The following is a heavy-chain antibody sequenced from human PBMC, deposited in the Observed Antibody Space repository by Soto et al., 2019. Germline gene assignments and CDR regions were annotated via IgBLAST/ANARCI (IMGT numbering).Heavy chain of an antibody. CDR2: IWYDGSNK. V-gene: IGHV3-33*01. D-gene: IGHD5-12*01. J-gene: IGHJ4*02. Sequence: QVQLVESGGGVVQPGRSLRLSCAASGFTFSSYGMHWVRQAPGKGLEWVAVIWYDGSNKYYADSVKGRFTISRDNSKNTLYLQMNSLRAEDTAVYYCSRLRVYSGYDEGYWGQGTLVTVSS. CDR1: GFTFSSYG. CDR3: SRLRVYSGYDEGY.